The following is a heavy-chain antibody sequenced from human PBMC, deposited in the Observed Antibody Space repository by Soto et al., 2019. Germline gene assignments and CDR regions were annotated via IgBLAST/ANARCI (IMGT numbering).Heavy chain of an antibody. CDR2: IIPLFETP. Sequence: QVQLEQSGAEKKRPGSSVKVSCKASGDTLYNYAFSWVRQAPGQGVEWMGGIIPLFETPDYAQKFQGRVTITADESTSTVFMELRSLRSEDTAVYYCARGRGGRIDYSTSSHYYYYGMDVWGQGTTVTVSS. V-gene: IGHV1-69*01. CDR3: ARGRGGRIDYSTSSHYYYYGMDV. CDR1: GDTLYNYA. D-gene: IGHD6-6*01. J-gene: IGHJ6*02.